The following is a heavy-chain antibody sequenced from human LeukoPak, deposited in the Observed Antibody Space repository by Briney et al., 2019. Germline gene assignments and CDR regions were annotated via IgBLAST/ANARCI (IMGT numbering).Heavy chain of an antibody. CDR3: ARAAPTLDGGFDP. CDR2: ISSSSSYI. Sequence: NPGGSLTLSCAASGFTFSSYSMNWVRQAPGKGLEWVSSISSSSSYIYYADSVKGRFTISRDNAKNSLYLQMNSLRAEDTAVYYCARAAPTLDGGFDPWGQGTLVTVSS. D-gene: IGHD2/OR15-2a*01. J-gene: IGHJ5*02. CDR1: GFTFSSYS. V-gene: IGHV3-21*01.